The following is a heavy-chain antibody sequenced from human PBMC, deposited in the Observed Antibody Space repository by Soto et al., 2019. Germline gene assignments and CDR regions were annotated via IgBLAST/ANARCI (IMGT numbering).Heavy chain of an antibody. J-gene: IGHJ4*02. CDR3: ARDKGYCSGASCPDFDY. V-gene: IGHV1-69*08. D-gene: IGHD2-15*01. CDR2: IIPNLGIT. Sequence: QVQLVQSGAEVKKPGSSVKVSCKASGGTLSSYTFSWVRQAPGQWLEWMGRIIPNLGITNYAQKFQGRITIIVDKSTSTAYMELSSLRSEDTAVYYCARDKGYCSGASCPDFDYWGQGTLVTVSS. CDR1: GGTLSSYT.